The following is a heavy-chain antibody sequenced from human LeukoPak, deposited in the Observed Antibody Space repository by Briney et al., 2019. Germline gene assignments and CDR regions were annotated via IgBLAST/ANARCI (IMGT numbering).Heavy chain of an antibody. J-gene: IGHJ1*01. D-gene: IGHD6-13*01. CDR2: INHSGST. Sequence: SETLSLTCAVYGGSFSGSYWSWIRQPPGKGLEWIGEINHSGSTNYNPSLKSRVTISVDTSKNQFSLKLSSVTAADTAVYYCARGRGSSWTDKYFQHWGQGTLVTVSS. CDR1: GGSFSGSY. V-gene: IGHV4-34*01. CDR3: ARGRGSSWTDKYFQH.